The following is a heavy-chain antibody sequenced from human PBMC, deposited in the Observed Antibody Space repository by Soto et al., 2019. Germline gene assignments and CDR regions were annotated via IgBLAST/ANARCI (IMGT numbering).Heavy chain of an antibody. J-gene: IGHJ5*02. Sequence: GGSLRLSCAASGFSFSSYSMNWVRQAPGKGLEWVSSISSSSSYIYYADSVKGRFTISRDNAKNSLYLQMNSLRAEDTAVYYCARDSEYSSPGWFNPWGQGTLVTVSS. CDR1: GFSFSSYS. CDR3: ARDSEYSSPGWFNP. V-gene: IGHV3-21*01. D-gene: IGHD6-6*01. CDR2: ISSSSSYI.